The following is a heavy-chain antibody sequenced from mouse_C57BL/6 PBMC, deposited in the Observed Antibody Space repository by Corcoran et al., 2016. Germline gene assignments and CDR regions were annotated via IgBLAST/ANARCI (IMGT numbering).Heavy chain of an antibody. V-gene: IGHV1-81*01. CDR3: ARWGDYDVGPHWYFDV. CDR1: GYTFTSYG. D-gene: IGHD2-4*01. CDR2: IYPRSGNT. Sequence: QVQLQQSGAELARPGASVKLSCKASGYTFTSYGISWVKQRTGQGLEWIGEIYPRSGNTYYNEKFKGKATLTADKSSSTAYMELRSLTSEDSAVYFWARWGDYDVGPHWYFDVWGTGTTVTVSS. J-gene: IGHJ1*03.